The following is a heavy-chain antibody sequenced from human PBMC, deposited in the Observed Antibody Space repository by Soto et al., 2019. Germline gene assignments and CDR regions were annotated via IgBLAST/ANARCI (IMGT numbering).Heavy chain of an antibody. CDR3: AKALVVFLLYRCIDV. Sequence: GGSLTLSCTASGFTFSSYAIYWVRLAPGKGLDWVAVISYDGSNKYYADSVKGRFTISRDNTKNPLFLKMTSLRPEDTAVYYCAKALVVFLLYRCIDVWGQGTQVTVSS. CDR1: GFTFSSYA. CDR2: ISYDGSNK. J-gene: IGHJ1*01. V-gene: IGHV3-30*18. D-gene: IGHD3-3*01.